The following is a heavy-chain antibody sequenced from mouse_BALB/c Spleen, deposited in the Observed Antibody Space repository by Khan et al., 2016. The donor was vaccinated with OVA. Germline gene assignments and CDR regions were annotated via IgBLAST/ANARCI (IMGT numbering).Heavy chain of an antibody. CDR3: ARDGSRYNYAMDY. CDR1: GYSITSDYA. Sequence: VQLKESGPGLVKPSQSLSLTCTVTGYSITSDYAWNWIRQFPGNKLEWMGYISYSGSTSYNPSLKSRISITRDTSKNQFFLQLNSVTTVDTATYYCARDGSRYNYAMDYWGQGTAVTVSS. CDR2: ISYSGST. D-gene: IGHD2-3*01. V-gene: IGHV3-2*02. J-gene: IGHJ4*01.